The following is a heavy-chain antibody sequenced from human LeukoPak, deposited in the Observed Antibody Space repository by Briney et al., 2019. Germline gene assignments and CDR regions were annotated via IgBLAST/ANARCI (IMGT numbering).Heavy chain of an antibody. J-gene: IGHJ6*02. Sequence: SETLSLTCAVSGGSISSSNWWSWVRQPPGKGLEWIGEIYHSGSTNYNPSLKSRVTISVDKSKNQFSLKLGSVTAADTAVYYCARNGMDYYGSGSYPYGMDVWGQGTTVTVSS. D-gene: IGHD3-10*01. CDR1: GGSISSSNW. CDR3: ARNGMDYYGSGSYPYGMDV. V-gene: IGHV4-4*02. CDR2: IYHSGST.